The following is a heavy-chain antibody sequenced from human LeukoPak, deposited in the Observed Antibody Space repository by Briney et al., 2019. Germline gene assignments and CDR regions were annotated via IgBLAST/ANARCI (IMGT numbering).Heavy chain of an antibody. CDR3: ARDSYYYDSSGYSSITPDS. CDR2: IYTSGST. D-gene: IGHD3-22*01. CDR1: GGSISSYY. V-gene: IGHV4-4*07. Sequence: SETLSLTCTVSGGSISSYYWSWIRQPAGKGLGWIGRIYTSGSTNYNPSLKSRVTMSVDTSKNQFSLKLNSVTAADTAVYYCARDSYYYDSSGYSSITPDSWGQGTLVTVSS. J-gene: IGHJ5*01.